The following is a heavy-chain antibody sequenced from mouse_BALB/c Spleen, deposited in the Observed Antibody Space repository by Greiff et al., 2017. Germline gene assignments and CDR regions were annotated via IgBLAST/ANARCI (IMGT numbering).Heavy chain of an antibody. J-gene: IGHJ2*01. D-gene: IGHD1-2*01. CDR1: GFTFSNYW. CDR2: IRLKSNNYAT. Sequence: EVQLVESGGGLVQPGGSMKLSCVASGFTFSNYWMNWVRQSPEKGLEWVAEIRLKSNNYATHYAESVKGRFTISRDDSKSSVYLQMNNLRAEDTGIYYCTRYTASFDYWGQGTTLTVSS. V-gene: IGHV6-6*02. CDR3: TRYTASFDY.